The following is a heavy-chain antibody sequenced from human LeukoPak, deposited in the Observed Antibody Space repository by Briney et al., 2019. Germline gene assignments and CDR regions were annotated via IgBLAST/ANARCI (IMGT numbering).Heavy chain of an antibody. J-gene: IGHJ4*02. CDR3: VGSWYYY. D-gene: IGHD6-13*01. CDR2: ISAYNGNT. Sequence: GASVKVSCKASGYTFTGYYMHWVRQAPGQGLEWMGWISAYNGNTNYAQKLQGRVTMTTDTSTSTAYMELRSLRSDDTAVYYCVGSWYYYWGQGTLVTVSS. CDR1: GYTFTGYY. V-gene: IGHV1-18*04.